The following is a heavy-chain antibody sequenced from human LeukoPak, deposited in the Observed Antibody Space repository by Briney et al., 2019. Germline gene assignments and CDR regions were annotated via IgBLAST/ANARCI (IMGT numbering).Heavy chain of an antibody. D-gene: IGHD6-19*01. J-gene: IGHJ4*02. CDR2: IYSSGNT. Sequence: SETLTLTCNVSGGSISSYYWSWIRQPAGKGLDWIGRIYSSGNTNYNPSLKSRVTMSVDTSKNQLSLNLSSVTAADTAVYYCAREYCSGRYFDYWGQGTLVTVSS. CDR3: AREYCSGRYFDY. CDR1: GGSISSYY. V-gene: IGHV4-4*07.